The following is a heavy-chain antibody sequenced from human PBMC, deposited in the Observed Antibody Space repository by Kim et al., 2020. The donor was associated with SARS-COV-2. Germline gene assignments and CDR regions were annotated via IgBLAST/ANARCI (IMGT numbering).Heavy chain of an antibody. J-gene: IGHJ6*03. CDR2: ITVSGRIT. V-gene: IGHV3-23*01. CDR1: GFTFSSYA. D-gene: IGHD6-6*01. Sequence: GGSLRLSCAASGFTFSSYALSWVRQAPGKGLEWVSTITVSGRITYYADSVKGRFTISRENSKNTLYLLMNSLRVDDTAVYYCAKDPNSSTSSGQGYYYYYYMDVWGKGTTVTVSS. CDR3: AKDPNSSTSSGQGYYYYYYMDV.